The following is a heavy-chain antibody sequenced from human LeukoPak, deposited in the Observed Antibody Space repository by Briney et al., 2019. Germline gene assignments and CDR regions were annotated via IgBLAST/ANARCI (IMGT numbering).Heavy chain of an antibody. V-gene: IGHV4-34*01. D-gene: IGHD3-10*01. J-gene: IGHJ6*02. CDR2: INHSGST. CDR3: AGSGRRFGKTKNYYYGMDV. CDR1: GGSFSGYY. Sequence: SETLSLTCAVYGGSFSGYYWSWIRQPPGKGLEWIWEINHSGSTNYNPSLKSRVTISVDTSKNQFSPKLSSVTAAETAVYYCAGSGRRFGKTKNYYYGMDVWGQGTTVTVSS.